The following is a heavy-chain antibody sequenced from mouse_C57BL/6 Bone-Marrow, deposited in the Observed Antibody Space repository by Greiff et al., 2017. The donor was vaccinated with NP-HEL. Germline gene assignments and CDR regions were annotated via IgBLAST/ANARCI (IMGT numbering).Heavy chain of an antibody. V-gene: IGHV1-64*01. CDR1: GYTFTSYW. D-gene: IGHD1-1*01. CDR3: ARSRLTTVVASDY. J-gene: IGHJ2*01. Sequence: QVHVKQPGAELVKPGASVKLSCKASGYTFTSYWMHWVKQRPGQGLEWIGMIHPNSGSTNYNEKFKSKATLTVDKSSSTAYMQLSSLTSEDSAVYYCARSRLTTVVASDYWGQGTTLTVSS. CDR2: IHPNSGST.